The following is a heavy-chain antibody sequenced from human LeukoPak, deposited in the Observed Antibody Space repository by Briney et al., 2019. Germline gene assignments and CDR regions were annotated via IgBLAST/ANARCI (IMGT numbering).Heavy chain of an antibody. D-gene: IGHD3-10*01. Sequence: GGSLRLSCEGSRFTFSSYWMTWVRQPPGRGLEWVANIKQDGSEIHYVDSVKGRFTISTDNARNSLYLQMNSLRAEDTAVYYCAGGPGFLFDLWGQGTLVAVSS. CDR1: RFTFSSYW. V-gene: IGHV3-7*01. CDR3: AGGPGFLFDL. CDR2: IKQDGSEI. J-gene: IGHJ4*02.